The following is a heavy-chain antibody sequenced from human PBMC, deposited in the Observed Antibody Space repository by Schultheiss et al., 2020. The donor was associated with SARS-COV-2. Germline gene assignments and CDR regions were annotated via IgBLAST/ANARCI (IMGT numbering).Heavy chain of an antibody. CDR1: GYTFTGYY. CDR3: ARGGSSSPPSYYYYGMDV. CDR2: INPNSGGT. J-gene: IGHJ6*02. Sequence: ASVKVSCEASGYTFTGYYMHWVRQAPGQGLEWMGWINPNSGGTNYAQKFQGRVTMTRDTSISTAYMELSRLRSEDTAVYYCARGGSSSPPSYYYYGMDVWGQGTTVTVSS. D-gene: IGHD6-6*01. V-gene: IGHV1-2*02.